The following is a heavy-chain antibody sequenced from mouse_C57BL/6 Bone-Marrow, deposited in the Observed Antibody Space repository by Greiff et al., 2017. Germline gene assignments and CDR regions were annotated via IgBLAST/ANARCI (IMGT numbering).Heavy chain of an antibody. Sequence: VQLQQSGPGLVQPSPSLSITCTVSGFSLTSYGVHWVRQSPGKGLEWLGVIWSGGSTDYNAAFISRLSISKDNSKSQVFFKMNSLQADDTAIYYCARSYTTGYFDVWGTGTTVTVSS. J-gene: IGHJ1*03. CDR2: IWSGGST. CDR3: ARSYTTGYFDV. V-gene: IGHV2-2*01. CDR1: GFSLTSYG. D-gene: IGHD1-1*01.